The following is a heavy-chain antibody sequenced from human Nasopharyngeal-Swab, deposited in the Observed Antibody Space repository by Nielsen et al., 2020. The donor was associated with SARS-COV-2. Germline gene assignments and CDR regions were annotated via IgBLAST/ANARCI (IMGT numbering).Heavy chain of an antibody. D-gene: IGHD3-16*02. CDR2: IYYSGST. CDR3: AREVIEQAVSDAFDF. J-gene: IGHJ3*01. Sequence: WIRQPPGKGLEWIGYIYYSGSTYYNPSLKSRVTISLDTSQNQFSLRLSSVTAADTAVYYCAREVIEQAVSDAFDFWGQGTMVTVSS. V-gene: IGHV4-31*02.